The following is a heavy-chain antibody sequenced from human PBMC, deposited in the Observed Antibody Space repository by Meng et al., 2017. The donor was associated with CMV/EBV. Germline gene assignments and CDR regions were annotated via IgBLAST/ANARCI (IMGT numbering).Heavy chain of an antibody. CDR1: GGSVSSGSYY. CDR3: ARTGGTYCSSTSCYTRSGYYYYGMDV. D-gene: IGHD2-2*02. Sequence: SETLSLTCTVSGGSVSSGSYYWSWIRQPPGKGLEWIGYIYYSGSTNYNPSLKSRVTISVDTSRNQFSLKLSSVTAADTAVYYCARTGGTYCSSTSCYTRSGYYYYGMDVWGQGTTVTVSS. J-gene: IGHJ6*02. V-gene: IGHV4-61*01. CDR2: IYYSGST.